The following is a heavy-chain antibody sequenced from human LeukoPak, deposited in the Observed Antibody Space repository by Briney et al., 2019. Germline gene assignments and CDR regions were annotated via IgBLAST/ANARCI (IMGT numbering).Heavy chain of an antibody. V-gene: IGHV3-23*01. CDR1: GFTFDNYA. CDR2: ITGVGGTT. D-gene: IGHD3-22*01. J-gene: IGHJ4*02. CDR3: ARPVTYYYDSSGYYSN. Sequence: GGSLRLSCAASGFTFDNYALNWVRQAPGKGLEWVSAITGVGGTTYYADSVKGRFTISRDNSKNTLYLQMNSLRAEDTAVYYCARPVTYYYDSSGYYSNWGQGTLVTVSS.